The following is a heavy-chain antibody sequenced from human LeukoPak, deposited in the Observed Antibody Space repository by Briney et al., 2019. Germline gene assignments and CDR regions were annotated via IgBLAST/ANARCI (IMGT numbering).Heavy chain of an antibody. V-gene: IGHV3-23*01. CDR2: ITATGGST. CDR1: GFTFSNNA. Sequence: GGSLGLSCVGSGFTFSNNAMNWVRQAPGEGLEWVSVITATGGSTSYADSAEGRFTISRDNSKNTLYLQMNSLRAEDTAVFYCAKTLGVYGDYDSYFDYWGQGTLVTVSS. CDR3: AKTLGVYGDYDSYFDY. D-gene: IGHD4-17*01. J-gene: IGHJ4*02.